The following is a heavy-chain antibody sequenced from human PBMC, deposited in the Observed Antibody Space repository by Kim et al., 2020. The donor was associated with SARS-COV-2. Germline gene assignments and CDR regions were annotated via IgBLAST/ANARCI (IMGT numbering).Heavy chain of an antibody. CDR2: IRGSGSGT. V-gene: IGHV3-23*01. CDR3: AKGPALTRALYYLDH. D-gene: IGHD3-9*01. CDR1: GYKFSSYA. Sequence: GGSLRLSCAGSGYKFSSYAMTWVRQAPGKGLEWVAGIRGSGSGTYYVDSLKGRFTISRDNSKNTLFLQMNSLNVEDTATYYCAKGPALTRALYYLDHWGQGPLVPVPS. J-gene: IGHJ4*02.